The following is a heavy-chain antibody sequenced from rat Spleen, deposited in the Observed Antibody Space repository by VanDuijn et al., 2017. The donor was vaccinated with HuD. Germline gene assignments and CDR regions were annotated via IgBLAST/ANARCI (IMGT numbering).Heavy chain of an antibody. CDR1: GFTFSNYD. D-gene: IGHD5-1*01. Sequence: EVQLVESGGGLVQPGRSLKLSCAASGFTFSNYDLAWVRQAPKKGLEWVAYISFDGGTTYYRDSVKGRFTISRDNAKSTLFLQMDSLRSEDTATYYCTTDRTGALMDVWGQGASVTVSS. J-gene: IGHJ4*01. V-gene: IGHV5-27*01. CDR3: TTDRTGALMDV. CDR2: ISFDGGTT.